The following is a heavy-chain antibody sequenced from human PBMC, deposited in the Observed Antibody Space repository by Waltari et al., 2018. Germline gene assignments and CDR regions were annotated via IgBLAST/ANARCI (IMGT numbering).Heavy chain of an antibody. CDR3: AREGGTSGYSGYFDH. Sequence: VDVGGGVVQPGRSLGESCAAPGLPFPILILHGVRRAPGKGLEWVAAMSYDGISRYYADSVKGRFTIGGDDSKNTVYLQIDSLRPEDTAVYYCAREGGTSGYSGYFDHWGQGTLVTVSS. D-gene: IGHD2-15*01. V-gene: IGHV3-30*01. J-gene: IGHJ4*02. CDR2: MSYDGISR. CDR1: GLPFPILI.